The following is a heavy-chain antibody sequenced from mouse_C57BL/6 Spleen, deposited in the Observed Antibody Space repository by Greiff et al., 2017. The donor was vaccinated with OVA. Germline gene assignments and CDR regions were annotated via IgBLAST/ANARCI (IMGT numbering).Heavy chain of an antibody. CDR2: INPSSGYT. Sequence: QVHVKQSGAELAKPGASVKLSCKASGYTFTSYWMHWVKQRPGQGLEWIGYINPSSGYTKYNQKFKDKATLTADKSSSTAYMQLSSLTYEDSAVYYCARSRAGNYEGFDYWGQGTTLTVSS. J-gene: IGHJ2*01. D-gene: IGHD2-1*01. CDR3: ARSRAGNYEGFDY. V-gene: IGHV1-7*01. CDR1: GYTFTSYW.